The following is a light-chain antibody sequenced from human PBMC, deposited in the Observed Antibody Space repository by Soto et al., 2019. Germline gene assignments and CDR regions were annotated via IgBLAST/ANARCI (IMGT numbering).Light chain of an antibody. V-gene: IGLV2-14*01. Sequence: QSVLTQPASVSGSPGQSITISCTGTSSDIGGYNYVSWYQQHPGKAPKLMIYDVSNRPSGLSNRFSGSKSGNTASLTISGLQAEDEADYSCSSYTSSDTLVFGGGTKLTVL. J-gene: IGLJ2*01. CDR3: SSYTSSDTLV. CDR1: SSDIGGYNY. CDR2: DVS.